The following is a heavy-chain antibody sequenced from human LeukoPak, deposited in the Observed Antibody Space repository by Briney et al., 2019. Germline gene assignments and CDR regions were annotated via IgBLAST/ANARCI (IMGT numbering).Heavy chain of an antibody. CDR1: GFTFSSYA. J-gene: IGHJ4*02. Sequence: GGSLRLSCAASGFTFSSYAMSWVRQAPGKGLEWVSVISGSGGSTYYADSVKGRFTISRDNSKNTLYLQMNSLRAEDTAVYYCAKGPPYYYGSGSYSFDYWGQGTLVTVSS. V-gene: IGHV3-23*01. D-gene: IGHD3-10*01. CDR3: AKGPPYYYGSGSYSFDY. CDR2: ISGSGGST.